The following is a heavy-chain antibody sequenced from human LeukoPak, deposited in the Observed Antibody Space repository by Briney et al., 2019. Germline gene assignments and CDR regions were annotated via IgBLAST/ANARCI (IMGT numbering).Heavy chain of an antibody. J-gene: IGHJ6*03. CDR1: VGSISSSSYY. V-gene: IGHV4-61*02. CDR2: IYTSGST. CDR3: ARVRSGSYLAPYYYYMDV. D-gene: IGHD1-26*01. Sequence: SETLSLTCTVSVGSISSSSYYWSWIRQPAGKGLEWIGRIYTSGSTNYNPSLKSRVTMSVDTSKNQFSLKLSSVTAADTAVYYCARVRSGSYLAPYYYYMDVWGKGTTVTVSS.